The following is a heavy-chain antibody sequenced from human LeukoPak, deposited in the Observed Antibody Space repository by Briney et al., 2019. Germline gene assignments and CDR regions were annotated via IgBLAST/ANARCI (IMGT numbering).Heavy chain of an antibody. J-gene: IGHJ4*02. D-gene: IGHD1-26*01. CDR3: TKSPFSGSYRFED. CDR1: GFTFSSYA. CDR2: ISGSGGST. Sequence: GGSLRLSCAASGFTFSSYAMSWVRQAPGKGLEWVSAISGSGGSTYYADSVKGRFSISRANSKNTLWLQMSSLRAEDTAVYFCTKSPFSGSYRFEDWGQGTLVTVSS. V-gene: IGHV3-23*01.